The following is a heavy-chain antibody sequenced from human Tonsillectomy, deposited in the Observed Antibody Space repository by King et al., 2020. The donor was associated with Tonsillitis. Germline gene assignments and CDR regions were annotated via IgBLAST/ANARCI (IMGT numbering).Heavy chain of an antibody. CDR2: IYHSGST. D-gene: IGHD6-19*01. CDR3: ARWEVGGTANEDGFDI. Sequence: VQLQESGPGLVKPSGTLSLTCAVSGGSISSSNWWSWVRQPPGKGLAWIGEIYHSGSTNYNPSLKSRVTISVDKSKNQFSLKLNSVTAADTAVYHCARWEVGGTANEDGFDIWGQGTMVTVSS. J-gene: IGHJ3*02. CDR1: GGSISSSNW. V-gene: IGHV4-4*02.